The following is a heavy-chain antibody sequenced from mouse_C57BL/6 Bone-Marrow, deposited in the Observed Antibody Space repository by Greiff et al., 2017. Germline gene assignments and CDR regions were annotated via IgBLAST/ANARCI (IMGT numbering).Heavy chain of an antibody. V-gene: IGHV14-2*01. CDR1: GFNIKDYY. CDR2: IDPEDGET. J-gene: IGHJ4*01. D-gene: IGHD2-1*01. Sequence: EVKLMESGAELVKPGASVKLSCTASGFNIKDYYMHWVKQRTEQGLEWIGRIDPEDGETKYAPKFQGKATITADTSSNTAYLQLSSLTSEDTAVYYGASNGNWEAMDYWGQGTSVTVSS. CDR3: ASNGNWEAMDY.